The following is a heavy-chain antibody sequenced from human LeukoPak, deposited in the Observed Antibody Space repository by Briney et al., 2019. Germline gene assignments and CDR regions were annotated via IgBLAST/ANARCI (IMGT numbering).Heavy chain of an antibody. CDR1: GFTFSSYW. J-gene: IGHJ4*02. Sequence: GGSLRLSCAASGFTFSSYWMSWVRQAPGKGLECVGNIKQDGSEKYYVDSVKGRFTISRDNAKNSLYLQMNSLRAEDTAVYYCATFDQYYYDSSGYRDYWGQGTLVTVSS. V-gene: IGHV3-7*05. CDR2: IKQDGSEK. D-gene: IGHD3-22*01. CDR3: ATFDQYYYDSSGYRDY.